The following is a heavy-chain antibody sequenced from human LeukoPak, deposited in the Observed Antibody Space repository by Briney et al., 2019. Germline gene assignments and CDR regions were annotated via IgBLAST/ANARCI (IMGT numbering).Heavy chain of an antibody. V-gene: IGHV5-51*01. CDR1: GYSFTSYW. CDR2: IYPGDSDT. Sequence: GESLKISCKGSGYSFTSYWIGWVRQMPGKGREWMGIIYPGDSDTRYSPSFQGQVTISADKSISTAYLQWSSLKASDTAMYYCARGSIVGATRNYLDYWGQGTLVTVSS. D-gene: IGHD1-26*01. J-gene: IGHJ4*02. CDR3: ARGSIVGATRNYLDY.